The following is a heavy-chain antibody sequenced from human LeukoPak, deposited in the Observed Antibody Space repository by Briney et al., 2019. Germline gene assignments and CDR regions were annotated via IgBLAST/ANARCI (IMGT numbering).Heavy chain of an antibody. J-gene: IGHJ4*02. CDR2: ISWDGADT. CDR3: AKTVAGWFYY. CDR1: GFIFDDYA. Sequence: GGSLRLSCAASGFIFDDYAMHWVRQAPGKGLEWVSLISWDGADTDYADSVKGRFTISRDNSKNSLYLQMNSLRPEDTALYYCAKTVAGWFYYWGQGTLVTVSS. V-gene: IGHV3-43D*03. D-gene: IGHD6-19*01.